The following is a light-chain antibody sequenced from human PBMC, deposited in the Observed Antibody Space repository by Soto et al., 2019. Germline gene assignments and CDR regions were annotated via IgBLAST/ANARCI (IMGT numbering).Light chain of an antibody. CDR2: GAS. CDR3: QHYVNWPS. V-gene: IGKV3-15*01. CDR1: QSVSSN. J-gene: IGKJ4*01. Sequence: EIVMTQSPATLSVSPGERATLSCRASQSVSSNLAWYQQKPGQAPRLLIYGASTRATGIPARFSGSGSGTEFTLTISSLQSEDFAVYHCQHYVNWPSFGGGT.